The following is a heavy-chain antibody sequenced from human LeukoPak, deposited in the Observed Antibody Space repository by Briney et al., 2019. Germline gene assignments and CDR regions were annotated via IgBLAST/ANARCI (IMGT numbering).Heavy chain of an antibody. D-gene: IGHD5-18*01. CDR1: GFTFSSYA. Sequence: SGGSLRLSCAASGFTFSSYAMSWVRQAPGKGLEWVSIIYSGGTTYYADSVKGRFTISRDKSKNTMFLEMDSLRAEDTAVYYCAKGGVDTAMVDYWGQGTLVTVSS. CDR3: AKGGVDTAMVDY. J-gene: IGHJ4*02. CDR2: IYSGGTT. V-gene: IGHV3-23*01.